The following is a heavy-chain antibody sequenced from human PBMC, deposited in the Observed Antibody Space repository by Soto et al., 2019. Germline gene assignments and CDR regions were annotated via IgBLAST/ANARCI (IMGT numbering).Heavy chain of an antibody. CDR2: IWYDGSNK. V-gene: IGHV3-33*01. Sequence: GGSLRLSCAAPGFTFSSYGMHWVRQAPGKGLEGVAVIWYDGSNKYYADSVKGRFTISRDNSKNTLYLQMNSLRAEDTAAYYCVGDHGNWDYGQNFDFRGRGALVSVSS. CDR1: GFTFSSYG. J-gene: IGHJ4*02. D-gene: IGHD1-7*01. CDR3: VGDHGNWDYGQNFDF.